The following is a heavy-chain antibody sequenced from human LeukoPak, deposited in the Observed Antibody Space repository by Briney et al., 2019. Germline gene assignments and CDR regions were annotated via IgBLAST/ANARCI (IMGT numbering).Heavy chain of an antibody. Sequence: SETLSLTCTVSGGSISSYYWSWIRQPPGKGLEWIGYIYYSGSTNYNPSLKSRVTISVDTSKNQFSLKLSSVTAADTAVYYCARAPYGSATNNYYMDVWGKGTTVTASS. CDR1: GGSISSYY. CDR2: IYYSGST. CDR3: ARAPYGSATNNYYMDV. V-gene: IGHV4-59*01. D-gene: IGHD3-10*01. J-gene: IGHJ6*03.